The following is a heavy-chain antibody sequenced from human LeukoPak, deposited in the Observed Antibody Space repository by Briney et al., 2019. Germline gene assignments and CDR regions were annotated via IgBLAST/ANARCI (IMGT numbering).Heavy chain of an antibody. CDR2: FYHGGST. CDR1: GGSISSYY. J-gene: IGHJ4*02. Sequence: SETLSLTCTVSGGSISSYYWSWIRQPPGKGLEWIGTFYHGGSTYYNPSLKSRVTISVDTSKNQFSLKLSSVTAADTAVYYCAREKRSQYCGGDCYYFDYWGQGTLVTVSS. D-gene: IGHD2-21*02. CDR3: AREKRSQYCGGDCYYFDY. V-gene: IGHV4-59*01.